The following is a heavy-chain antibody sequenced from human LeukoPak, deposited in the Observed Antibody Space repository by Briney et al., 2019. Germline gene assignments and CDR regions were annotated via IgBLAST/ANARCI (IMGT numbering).Heavy chain of an antibody. J-gene: IGHJ4*02. CDR1: GFTFSSYS. Sequence: GGSLRLSCAASGFTFSSYSMNWVRQAPGKGLEWVSSISSTSIYKYYADSVKGRFTISRDNAKDSLLLQMNSLRAEDTAVYYCAKGATTFDSFDYWGQGTLVTVSS. CDR3: AKGATTFDSFDY. V-gene: IGHV3-21*04. D-gene: IGHD1-26*01. CDR2: ISSTSIYK.